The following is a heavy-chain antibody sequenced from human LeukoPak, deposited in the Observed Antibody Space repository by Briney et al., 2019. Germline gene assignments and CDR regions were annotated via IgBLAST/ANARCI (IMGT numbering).Heavy chain of an antibody. CDR1: GFTFSSYW. CDR2: IKQDGSEK. J-gene: IGHJ4*02. D-gene: IGHD6-13*01. V-gene: IGHV3-7*01. Sequence: PGGSLRLSCAASGFTFSSYWMSWVRQAPGKGLEWVANIKQDGSEKYYVDSVKGRFTISRDNDKNSLYLQMNSLRAEDTAVYYCARDNAVIAAAGTVYFDYWGQGTLVTVSS. CDR3: ARDNAVIAAAGTVYFDY.